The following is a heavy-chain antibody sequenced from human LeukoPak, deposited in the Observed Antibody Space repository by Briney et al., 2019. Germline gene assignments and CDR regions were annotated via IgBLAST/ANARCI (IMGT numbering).Heavy chain of an antibody. V-gene: IGHV3-74*01. CDR2: INSDGSST. D-gene: IGHD6-6*01. CDR1: GFAFSSYW. CDR3: ASGLSSIAARNAFDI. Sequence: GGSLRLSCAASGFAFSSYWMHWVRQAPGKGLVWVSRINSDGSSTSYADSVKGRFTISRDNAKNTMYLQMNSLRAEDTAVYYCASGLSSIAARNAFDIWGQGTMVTVSS. J-gene: IGHJ3*02.